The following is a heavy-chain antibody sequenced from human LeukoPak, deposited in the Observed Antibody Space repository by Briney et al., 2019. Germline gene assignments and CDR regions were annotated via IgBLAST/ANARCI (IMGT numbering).Heavy chain of an antibody. CDR1: GFSFSNYW. CDR2: ISSDGRVT. CDR3: VRGSLRLPRSTPDY. Sequence: PGGSLRLSCAVSGFSFSNYWMHWVRQDPGKGRVWVSYISSDGRVTKYAASVKGRFTISRDNAGNTLYLQSNRLISEDTAVYYCVRGSLRLPRSTPDYWGQGTLVTVSS. V-gene: IGHV3-74*03. D-gene: IGHD2-21*02. J-gene: IGHJ4*02.